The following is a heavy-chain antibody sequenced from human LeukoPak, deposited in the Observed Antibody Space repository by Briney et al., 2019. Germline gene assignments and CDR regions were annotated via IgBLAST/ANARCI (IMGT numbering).Heavy chain of an antibody. V-gene: IGHV1-69*06. J-gene: IGHJ4*02. CDR1: GGSFSDNA. Sequence: SVKVSCKASGGSFSDNAITWVRQAPGQGLEWMGKIIPVFGTADYAQKFQGRVTITADKSTNTAYMDLSRLRSEDTALYYCAYGRTEPAMFTMIRRDILWYWGQGTLVIVSA. CDR2: IIPVFGTA. CDR3: AYGRTEPAMFTMIRRDILWY. D-gene: IGHD3-10*01.